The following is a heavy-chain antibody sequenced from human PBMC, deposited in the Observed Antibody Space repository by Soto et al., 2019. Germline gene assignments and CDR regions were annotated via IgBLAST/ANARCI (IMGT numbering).Heavy chain of an antibody. D-gene: IGHD3-10*01. V-gene: IGHV1-3*01. CDR2: INAGNGNT. J-gene: IGHJ6*02. Sequence: QVQLVQSGAEVKKPGASVKVSCKASGYTFTSYAMHWVRQAPGQRLEWMGWINAGNGNTKYSQKFQGRVTITRDTSAXTAYMELSSLRSEDTAVYYCARDKSARRGYYGMDVWGQGTTVTVSS. CDR3: ARDKSARRGYYGMDV. CDR1: GYTFTSYA.